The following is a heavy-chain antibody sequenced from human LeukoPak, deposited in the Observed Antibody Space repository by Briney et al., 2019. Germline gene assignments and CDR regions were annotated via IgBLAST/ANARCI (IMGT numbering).Heavy chain of an antibody. J-gene: IGHJ4*02. Sequence: SETLSLTCTVSGGSVSSGSYYWSWIRQPPGKGLEWIGYIYYSGSTNYNPSLKSRVTISVDTSKNQFSLKLSSVTAADTAVYYCARTTPNWGIFDYWGQGTLVTVSS. V-gene: IGHV4-61*01. CDR2: IYYSGST. CDR3: ARTTPNWGIFDY. D-gene: IGHD7-27*01. CDR1: GGSVSSGSYY.